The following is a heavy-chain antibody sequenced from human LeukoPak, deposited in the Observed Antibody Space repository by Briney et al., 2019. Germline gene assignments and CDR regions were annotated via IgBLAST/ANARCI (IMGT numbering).Heavy chain of an antibody. D-gene: IGHD2/OR15-2a*01. CDR1: GFTFSTYN. CDR2: ISSSSDCI. Sequence: GGSLRLSCAASGFTFSTYNMNWVRQAPGKGLEWVSSISSSSDCIYYEDSVKGRFNISRDNAKNSLYLQMKSLRAEDTAVYYCARGKTSQNIVTRKTYNWFDPWGQGTLVTVSS. J-gene: IGHJ5*02. CDR3: ARGKTSQNIVTRKTYNWFDP. V-gene: IGHV3-21*01.